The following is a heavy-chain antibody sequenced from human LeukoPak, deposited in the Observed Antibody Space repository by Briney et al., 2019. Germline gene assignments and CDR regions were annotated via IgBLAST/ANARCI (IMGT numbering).Heavy chain of an antibody. CDR1: GGSFSGYY. CDR2: INHSGST. Sequence: SETQSLTCAVYGGSFSGYYWSWIRQPPGKGLEWIGEINHSGSTNYNPSLKSRVTISVDTSKNQFSLKLSSVTAADTAVYYCARRGRAIPGAPLGYWGQGTLVTVSS. V-gene: IGHV4-34*01. J-gene: IGHJ4*02. CDR3: ARRGRAIPGAPLGY. D-gene: IGHD3-10*01.